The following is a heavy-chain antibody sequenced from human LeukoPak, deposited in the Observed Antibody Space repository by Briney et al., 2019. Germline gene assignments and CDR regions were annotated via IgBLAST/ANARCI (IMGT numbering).Heavy chain of an antibody. CDR2: IYDGGAS. J-gene: IGHJ5*02. Sequence: PSETLSLICTISGDSISSNDYFWAWIRQSPAEGLEWIGSIYDGGASYYNPSLTSRVIISIDTSKRQFSLRLNSVTAADTAVYYCARQYSVGWRQLSEGYNWFDRWGQGTLVTVSS. CDR1: GDSISSNDYF. CDR3: ARQYSVGWRQLSEGYNWFDR. D-gene: IGHD5-24*01. V-gene: IGHV4-39*01.